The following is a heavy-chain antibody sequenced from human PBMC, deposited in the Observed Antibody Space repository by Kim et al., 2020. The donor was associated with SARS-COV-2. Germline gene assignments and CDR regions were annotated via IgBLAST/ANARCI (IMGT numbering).Heavy chain of an antibody. CDR3: AKGYSP. CDR1: GFTFSSYG. V-gene: IGHV3-30*18. CDR2: ISYDGSNK. Sequence: GGSLRLSCAASGFTFSSYGMHWVRQAPGKGLEWVAVISYDGSNKYYADSVKGRFTISRDNSKNTLYLQMNSLRAEDTAVYYCAKGYSPWGQGTLVTVSS. D-gene: IGHD1-26*01. J-gene: IGHJ5*02.